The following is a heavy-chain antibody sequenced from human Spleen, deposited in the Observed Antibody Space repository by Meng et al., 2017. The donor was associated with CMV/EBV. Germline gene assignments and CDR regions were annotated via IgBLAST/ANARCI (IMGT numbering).Heavy chain of an antibody. J-gene: IGHJ4*02. CDR3: AREETVDDILTGYSAKKFDY. Sequence: GESLKISFAASGFTFRSYSMNWVRQAPGKGLEWVSSISSSSSYIYYADSVKGRFTISRDNAKNSLYLQMNSLRAEDTAVYYCAREETVDDILTGYSAKKFDYWGQGTLVTVSS. D-gene: IGHD3-9*01. CDR2: ISSSSSYI. CDR1: GFTFRSYS. V-gene: IGHV3-21*01.